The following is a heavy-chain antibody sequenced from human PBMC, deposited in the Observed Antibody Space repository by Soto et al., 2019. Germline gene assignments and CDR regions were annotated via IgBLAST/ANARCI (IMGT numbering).Heavy chain of an antibody. Sequence: QVQLVQSGAEVKKPGASVKVSCKASGYTFTSYDINWVRQATGQGLEWMGWMNPNSGNTGYAQKFQGRVTMTRNTSISTAYMELSSLRSEDTAVYYCAREPQGYCSGGSCYYRSENYYYYMDVWGKGTTVTVSS. V-gene: IGHV1-8*01. CDR3: AREPQGYCSGGSCYYRSENYYYYMDV. CDR1: GYTFTSYD. CDR2: MNPNSGNT. D-gene: IGHD2-15*01. J-gene: IGHJ6*03.